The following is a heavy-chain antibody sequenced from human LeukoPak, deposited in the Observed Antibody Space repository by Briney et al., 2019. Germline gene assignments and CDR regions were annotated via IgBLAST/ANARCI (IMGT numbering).Heavy chain of an antibody. J-gene: IGHJ3*02. D-gene: IGHD3-22*01. CDR3: ARDNIPFDYYDSRGYYQNDAFDI. V-gene: IGHV1-18*01. CDR2: ISAYNGNT. CDR1: GYTFTSYG. Sequence: ASVKVSCKASGYTFTSYGISWVRQAPGQGLEWMGWISAYNGNTNYAQKLQGRVTMTTDTSTSTAYMELRGLRSDDTAVYYCARDNIPFDYYDSRGYYQNDAFDIWGQGTMVTVSS.